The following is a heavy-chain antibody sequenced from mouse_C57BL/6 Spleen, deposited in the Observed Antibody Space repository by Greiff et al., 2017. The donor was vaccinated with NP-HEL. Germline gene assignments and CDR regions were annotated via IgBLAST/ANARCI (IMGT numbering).Heavy chain of an antibody. Sequence: VQLKESGPELVKPGASVKISCKASGYSFTGYYMNWVKQSPEKSLEWIGEINPSTGGTTYNQKFKAKATLTVDKSSSTAYMQLKSLTSEDSAVYYCARRGTTVVEYYFDYWGQGTTLTVSS. D-gene: IGHD1-1*01. CDR2: INPSTGGT. J-gene: IGHJ2*01. V-gene: IGHV1-42*01. CDR3: ARRGTTVVEYYFDY. CDR1: GYSFTGYY.